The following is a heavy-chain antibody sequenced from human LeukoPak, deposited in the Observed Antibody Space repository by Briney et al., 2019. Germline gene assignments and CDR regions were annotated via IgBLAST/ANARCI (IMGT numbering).Heavy chain of an antibody. J-gene: IGHJ6*02. CDR1: GFTFSSYA. V-gene: IGHV3-30-3*01. D-gene: IGHD3-10*01. CDR2: ISYDGSNK. CDR3: ARVRQGVRGVIYYYYYGMDV. Sequence: GRSLRLSCAASGFTFSSYAMHWVRQAPGKGLEWVAVISYDGSNKYYADSVKGRFTISRDNSKNTLYLQMNSLRAEDTAVYYCARVRQGVRGVIYYYYYGMDVWGQGTTVTVSS.